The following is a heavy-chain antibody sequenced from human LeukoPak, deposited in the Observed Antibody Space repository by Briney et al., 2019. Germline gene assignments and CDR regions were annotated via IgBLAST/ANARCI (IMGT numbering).Heavy chain of an antibody. D-gene: IGHD3-16*01. V-gene: IGHV3-7*01. Sequence: GRSLRLSCAAPGFTFSSYWMSWVRQAPGKGLEWVANIKQDGSEKYYVDPVKGRFTISRDDAKNSMYLQVNSLRAEDTALYYCASGRQLGYWGQGTLVTVS. CDR2: IKQDGSEK. CDR1: GFTFSSYW. J-gene: IGHJ4*02. CDR3: ASGRQLGY.